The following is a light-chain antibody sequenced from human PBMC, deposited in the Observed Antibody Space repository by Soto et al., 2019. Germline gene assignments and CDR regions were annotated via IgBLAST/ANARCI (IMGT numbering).Light chain of an antibody. CDR2: DAS. J-gene: IGKJ1*01. CDR1: QSISSW. Sequence: VDRVTITCRASQSISSWLAWYQQKPGKAPKFLIYDASNLESGVPSRFSGSGSGTEFTLTISSLQPDDFATYYCQQYSSYWTFGQGTKV. V-gene: IGKV1-5*01. CDR3: QQYSSYWT.